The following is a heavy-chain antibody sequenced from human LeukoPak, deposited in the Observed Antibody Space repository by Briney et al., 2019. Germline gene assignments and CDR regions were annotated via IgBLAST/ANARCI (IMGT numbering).Heavy chain of an antibody. Sequence: PGGSLRLSCAASGFTFSPYTMNWVRQAPGKGLEWVSCISSSSKYIYYADSVKGRFTISRDNAKNSLYLQMNSLRAEDTAVYYCARAYCGGDCSRYYYGMDVWGQGTTVTVSS. D-gene: IGHD2-21*02. CDR1: GFTFSPYT. J-gene: IGHJ6*02. CDR2: ISSSSKYI. CDR3: ARAYCGGDCSRYYYGMDV. V-gene: IGHV3-21*01.